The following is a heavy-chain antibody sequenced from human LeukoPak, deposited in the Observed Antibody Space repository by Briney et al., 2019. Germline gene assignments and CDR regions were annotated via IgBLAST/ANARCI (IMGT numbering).Heavy chain of an antibody. Sequence: ASVKVSCKASGYTFTSYDINWVRQATGQGLEWMGWMNPNSGNTGYAQKFQGRVTMTRNTSISTAYMELSSLRSEDTAVYYCARGRGGTYCSSTSCYLINWFDPWGQGTLVTVSS. CDR2: MNPNSGNT. CDR1: GYTFTSYD. CDR3: ARGRGGTYCSSTSCYLINWFDP. D-gene: IGHD2-2*01. J-gene: IGHJ5*02. V-gene: IGHV1-8*01.